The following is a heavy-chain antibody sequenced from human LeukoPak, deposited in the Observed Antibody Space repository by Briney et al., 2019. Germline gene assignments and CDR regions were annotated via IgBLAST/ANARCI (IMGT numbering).Heavy chain of an antibody. V-gene: IGHV4-4*09. CDR1: GGSISSYY. CDR2: IYTSGST. CDR3: ARRGSSYYYYMDV. D-gene: IGHD6-13*01. J-gene: IGHJ6*03. Sequence: NSSETLSLTWTVSGGSISSYYWSWIRQPPGKGLEWIGYIYTSGSTNYNPSLKSRVTISVDTSKNQFSLKLSSVTAADTAVYYCARRGSSYYYYMDVWGKGTTVTVSS.